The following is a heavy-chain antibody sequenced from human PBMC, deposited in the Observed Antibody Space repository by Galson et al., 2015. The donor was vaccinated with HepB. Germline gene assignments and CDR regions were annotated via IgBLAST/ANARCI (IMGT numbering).Heavy chain of an antibody. CDR1: GFTFSNYA. CDR2: IGSGGDT. Sequence: SLRLSCAASGFTFSNYAMSWVRQAPGKGLEWVSTIGSGGDTHYADSVKGRTTISRDNPTNTLFLQMNSLRAEDTAVYYCARESLWGSSYYHYFDLDVWGQGTTVTVSS. D-gene: IGHD6-6*01. V-gene: IGHV3-23*01. CDR3: ARESLWGSSYYHYFDLDV. J-gene: IGHJ6*02.